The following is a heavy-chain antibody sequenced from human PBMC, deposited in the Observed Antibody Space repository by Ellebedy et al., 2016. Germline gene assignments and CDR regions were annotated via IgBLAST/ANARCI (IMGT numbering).Heavy chain of an antibody. Sequence: ASVKVSCKASGGPFSSYAISWVRQAPGQGLEWMGRIIPILGIANYAQKFQGRVTITADKSPSTAYMELSSLRSEDTAVYYCARSHFGGSYGMDVWGQGTTVTVSS. D-gene: IGHD3-16*01. CDR3: ARSHFGGSYGMDV. V-gene: IGHV1-69*04. CDR1: GGPFSSYA. J-gene: IGHJ6*02. CDR2: IIPILGIA.